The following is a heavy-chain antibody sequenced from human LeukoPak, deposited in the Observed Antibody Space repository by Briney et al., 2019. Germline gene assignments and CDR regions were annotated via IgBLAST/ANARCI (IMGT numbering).Heavy chain of an antibody. CDR1: GYTFTSYG. V-gene: IGHV1-18*03. D-gene: IGHD4-23*01. J-gene: IGHJ4*02. Sequence: ASVKVSCKASGYTFTSYGISWVRQAPGQGLEWMGWISAYNGYTNYAQKLQGRVTMTTDTSASTAYMELSSLRSEDMAVYYCATGGNWDFDYWGQGTLVTVSS. CDR2: ISAYNGYT. CDR3: ATGGNWDFDY.